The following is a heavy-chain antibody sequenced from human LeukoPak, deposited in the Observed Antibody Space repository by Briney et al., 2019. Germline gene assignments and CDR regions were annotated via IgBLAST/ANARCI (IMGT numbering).Heavy chain of an antibody. Sequence: SETLCLTCAVSGGTFSGYYRSWIRQPPGKELEWIGEINHSGSTNYNPSLKSRVTISVETSKNQFSLKLSSVTPTPSAVCYCARGFRDYGGTPSIDYWGQGTLVTISS. CDR2: INHSGST. CDR3: ARGFRDYGGTPSIDY. V-gene: IGHV4-34*01. D-gene: IGHD4-23*01. CDR1: GGTFSGYY. J-gene: IGHJ4*02.